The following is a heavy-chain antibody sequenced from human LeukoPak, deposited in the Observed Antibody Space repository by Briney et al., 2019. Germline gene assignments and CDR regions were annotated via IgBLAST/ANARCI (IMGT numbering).Heavy chain of an antibody. CDR1: GFTFSSSW. J-gene: IGHJ4*02. D-gene: IGHD4-23*01. Sequence: GGSLRLSCAASGFTFSSSWMSWVRQAPGKGLEWVAVIWYDGSNKFYTDSVKGRFTISRDNSKNTVYLQMNSLRAEDTAAYFCAKGGFTVAYFDYWGQGTLVTVSS. CDR3: AKGGFTVAYFDY. V-gene: IGHV3-33*06. CDR2: IWYDGSNK.